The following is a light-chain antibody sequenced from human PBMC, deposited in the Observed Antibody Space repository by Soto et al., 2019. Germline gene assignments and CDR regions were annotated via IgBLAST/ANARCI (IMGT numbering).Light chain of an antibody. J-gene: IGLJ1*01. Sequence: QSALTQPRSVSGSPGQSVTISCTGTSSDVGGYNYGTWYQQYPGKAPKVMIYDVKTRPSGVPDRFSGSKSGNTASLTISGLQAEDEADYYCCSYAGDYTFVFGTGTKLTVL. V-gene: IGLV2-11*01. CDR3: CSYAGDYTFV. CDR1: SSDVGGYNY. CDR2: DVK.